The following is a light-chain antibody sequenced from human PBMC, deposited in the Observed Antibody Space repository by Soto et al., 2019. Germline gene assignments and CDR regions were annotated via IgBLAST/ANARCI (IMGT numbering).Light chain of an antibody. CDR1: QSISSW. V-gene: IGKV1-5*01. CDR2: DVS. J-gene: IGKJ1*01. Sequence: DIQMTQSPSTLSASVGDRVTITCRSSQSISSWLAWYQQKPGKAPKLLIYDVSSLESGVPSRFSGSGSGTDFTLTISCLQSEDFATYYCQQYYSYPRTFGQGTKVDIK. CDR3: QQYYSYPRT.